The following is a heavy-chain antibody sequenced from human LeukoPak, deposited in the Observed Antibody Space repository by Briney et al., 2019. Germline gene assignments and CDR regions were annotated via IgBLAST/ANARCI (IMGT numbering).Heavy chain of an antibody. D-gene: IGHD2-2*01. V-gene: IGHV1-24*01. Sequence: ASVKVSCKASGYTLTELSMHWVRQAPGKGQEWMGGFYSEDGETIYAQKFQGRVTMTEYTSTDTAYMEMSSMRSEDTAVYHCAIRDIVVAPAAIDSQYYYMDVWGEGTTVTVSS. CDR1: GYTLTELS. CDR3: AIRDIVVAPAAIDSQYYYMDV. CDR2: FYSEDGET. J-gene: IGHJ6*03.